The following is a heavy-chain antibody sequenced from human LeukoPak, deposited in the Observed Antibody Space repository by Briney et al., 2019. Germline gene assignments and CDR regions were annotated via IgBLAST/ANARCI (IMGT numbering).Heavy chain of an antibody. CDR3: ANTLSSGTDY. CDR1: GGSFSGYY. CDR2: INHSGST. J-gene: IGHJ4*02. V-gene: IGHV4-34*01. Sequence: PSETLSLTCAVYGGSFSGYYWSWIRQPPGKGLEWIGEINHSGSTNYNPSLKSRVTISVDTSKNQFSPKLSSVTAADTAVYYCANTLSSGTDYWGQGTLVTVSS. D-gene: IGHD6-19*01.